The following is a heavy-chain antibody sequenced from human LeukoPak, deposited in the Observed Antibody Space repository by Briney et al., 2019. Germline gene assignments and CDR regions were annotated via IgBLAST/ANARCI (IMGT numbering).Heavy chain of an antibody. J-gene: IGHJ4*02. Sequence: SETLSLTCTVSGGSISSYYWSWIRQPPGKGLEWIGYIYYSGSTNYNPALKSRVTISVDTSKNQFSLKLSSVTAADTAVYYCARGQVARFDYWGQGTLVTVSS. CDR2: IYYSGST. CDR1: GGSISSYY. CDR3: ARGQVARFDY. V-gene: IGHV4-59*08. D-gene: IGHD2-15*01.